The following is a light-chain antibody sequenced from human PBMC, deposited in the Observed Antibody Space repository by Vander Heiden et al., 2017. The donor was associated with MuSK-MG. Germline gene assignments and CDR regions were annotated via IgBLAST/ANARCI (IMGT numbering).Light chain of an antibody. J-gene: IGLJ3*02. CDR3: HLFASHMSSGV. CDR1: SPNIGAGSD. Sequence: QSVLTQPPSVSGAPGQRVTISCTGSSPNIGAGSDVAWEQKLPGAATKRCIVRFHSRPSGVPARFACSWSCTLGSPAIPGLQTEDEAEDDCHLFASHMSSGVFGGGTKLTVL. CDR2: RFH. V-gene: IGLV1-40*01.